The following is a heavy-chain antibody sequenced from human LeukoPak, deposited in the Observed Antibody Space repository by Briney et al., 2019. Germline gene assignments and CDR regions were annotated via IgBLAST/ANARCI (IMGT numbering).Heavy chain of an antibody. Sequence: GSLRLSCAASGFTFSTYWMTWIRQPPGKGLEWIGEINHSGSTNYNPSLKSRVTISVDTSKNQFSLKLSSVTAADTAVYYCASSGWNYDDAFDIWGQGTMVTVSS. CDR3: ASSGWNYDDAFDI. CDR1: GFTFSTYW. D-gene: IGHD1-7*01. V-gene: IGHV4-34*01. CDR2: INHSGST. J-gene: IGHJ3*02.